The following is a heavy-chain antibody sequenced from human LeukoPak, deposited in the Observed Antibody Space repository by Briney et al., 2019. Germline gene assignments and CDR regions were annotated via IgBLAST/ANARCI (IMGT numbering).Heavy chain of an antibody. Sequence: GGSLRLSCAASGFTFSSYGMHWVRQAPGKGLGWVAFIRYDGSNKYYADSVKGRFTISRDNSKNTLYLQMNSLRAEDTAVYYCAKDRKVRWFGELLSSATNYYYMDVWGKGTTVTISS. J-gene: IGHJ6*03. CDR3: AKDRKVRWFGELLSSATNYYYMDV. V-gene: IGHV3-30*02. CDR1: GFTFSSYG. D-gene: IGHD3-10*01. CDR2: IRYDGSNK.